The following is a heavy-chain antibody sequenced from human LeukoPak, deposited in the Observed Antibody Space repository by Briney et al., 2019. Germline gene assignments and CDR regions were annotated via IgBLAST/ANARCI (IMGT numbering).Heavy chain of an antibody. CDR1: GFTFSRYW. J-gene: IGHJ3*01. Sequence: GGSLRLSCVASGFTFSRYWMHWVRQTPGKGLVGVSQMKGDGSNIKSADSVKGRFTISRDNAKNTLSLQMNSLRAEDTAVYYCVGDDPVPEAFDFWGQGTLVSVSS. V-gene: IGHV3-74*01. D-gene: IGHD3-10*01. CDR2: MKGDGSNI. CDR3: VGDDPVPEAFDF.